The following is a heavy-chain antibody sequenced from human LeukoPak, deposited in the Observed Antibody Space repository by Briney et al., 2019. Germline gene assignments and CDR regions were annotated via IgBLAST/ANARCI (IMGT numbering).Heavy chain of an antibody. V-gene: IGHV1-18*01. D-gene: IGHD2-2*01. CDR3: ARADIVVVPAAIPFGPYFDP. J-gene: IGHJ5*02. Sequence: ASVKVSCKASGYTFTSYGISWVRQAPGQGLEWMGWISAYNGNTNYAQKLQGRVTMTTDTSTSTAYMELSTLRSEDTAMYFCARADIVVVPAAIPFGPYFDPWGQGTLVTVSS. CDR2: ISAYNGNT. CDR1: GYTFTSYG.